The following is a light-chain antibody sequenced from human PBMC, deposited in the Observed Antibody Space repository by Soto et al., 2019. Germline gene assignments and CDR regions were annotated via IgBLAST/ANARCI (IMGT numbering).Light chain of an antibody. Sequence: EIVMTQSPATLSVSPGERATLYCRASQSVTTNLAWYHQKPGQAPRLLIYGVSTRATGVPDRFSGSGYGTEFTLTISTLQSEDFALYYCQQYKDWPLTFGGGTKVEMK. CDR2: GVS. J-gene: IGKJ4*01. V-gene: IGKV3-15*01. CDR3: QQYKDWPLT. CDR1: QSVTTN.